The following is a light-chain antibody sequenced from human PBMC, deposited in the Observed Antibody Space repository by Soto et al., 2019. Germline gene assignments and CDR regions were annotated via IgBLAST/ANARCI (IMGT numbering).Light chain of an antibody. CDR2: GAS. J-gene: IGKJ5*01. V-gene: IGKV3-20*01. CDR1: QSVSSSY. CDR3: QQYGSSPSIT. Sequence: EIVLTQSPGTLSLSPGERATLSCRASQSVSSSYLAWYQQKPGQAPRLLIYGASSRATGIPDRFSGSGSGTDFALTISRLEPEVFAVYYCQQYGSSPSITFGQGTRREIK.